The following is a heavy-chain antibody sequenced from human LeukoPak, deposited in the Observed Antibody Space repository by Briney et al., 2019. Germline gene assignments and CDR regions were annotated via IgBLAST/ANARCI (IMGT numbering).Heavy chain of an antibody. Sequence: ASVKVSCKPSGYTFTSYGISWVRQAPGQGLEWMGWIRVYNGDTNYAQKFKGRVTMTTDTSTNTAYMELRGLGSDDTAVYYCARGGSRVTTINILDYWGQGALVTVSS. V-gene: IGHV1-18*01. CDR1: GYTFTSYG. CDR2: IRVYNGDT. CDR3: ARGGSRVTTINILDY. J-gene: IGHJ4*02. D-gene: IGHD5-24*01.